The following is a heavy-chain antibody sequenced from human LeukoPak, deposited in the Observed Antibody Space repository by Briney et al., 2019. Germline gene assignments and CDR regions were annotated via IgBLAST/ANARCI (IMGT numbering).Heavy chain of an antibody. CDR1: GGSISSGGYY. CDR3: ARFASGYREYFQH. CDR2: IYHSGST. V-gene: IGHV4-30-2*01. Sequence: PSQTLSLTCTVSGGSISSGGYYWSWIRQPPGKGLEWIGYIYHSGSTYYNPSLKSRVTISVDRSKNQFSLKLSSVTAADTAVYYCARFASGYREYFQHWGQGTLVTVSS. J-gene: IGHJ1*01. D-gene: IGHD3-9*01.